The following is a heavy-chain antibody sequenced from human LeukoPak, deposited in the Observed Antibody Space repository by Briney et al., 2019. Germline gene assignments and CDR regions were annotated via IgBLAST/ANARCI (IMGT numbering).Heavy chain of an antibody. Sequence: PGGSLRLSCAASGFTVSSNYMSWVRQAPGKGLEWVSVIYSGGSTYYADSVKGRFTISRHNSKNTLYLQMNSLRAEDTAVYFCARESLGYCSGSTCYYFFMDFWGKGTTVTVSS. J-gene: IGHJ6*03. D-gene: IGHD2-15*01. CDR2: IYSGGST. CDR1: GFTVSSNY. V-gene: IGHV3-53*01. CDR3: ARESLGYCSGSTCYYFFMDF.